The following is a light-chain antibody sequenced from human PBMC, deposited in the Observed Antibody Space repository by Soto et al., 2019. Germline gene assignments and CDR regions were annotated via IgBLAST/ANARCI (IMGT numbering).Light chain of an antibody. Sequence: NFMLTQPHSVSGSPGETVTISCTRSSGSIASNFVQWYQQRPGRAPSNVSYEDNHRPSGVPDRFFGSIDSSSNSASLTISGLKTEDEADYYCQSYDITYGVFGGGPQLTVL. CDR3: QSYDITYGV. CDR2: EDN. J-gene: IGLJ7*01. V-gene: IGLV6-57*04. CDR1: SGSIASNF.